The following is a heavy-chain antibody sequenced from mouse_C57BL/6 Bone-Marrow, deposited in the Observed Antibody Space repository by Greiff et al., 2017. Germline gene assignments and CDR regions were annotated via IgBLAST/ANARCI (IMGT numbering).Heavy chain of an antibody. J-gene: IGHJ4*01. CDR2: IYPGSGNT. CDR1: GYTFTDYY. Sequence: QVQLQQSGAELVRPGASVKLSCKASGYTFTDYYINWVKQRPGQGLEWIARIYPGSGNTYYNEKFKGKATLTAEKSSSTAYMQLSSLTSEDSAVYFCARANLPYYYGSRYYAMDYWGQGTSVTVSS. D-gene: IGHD1-1*01. CDR3: ARANLPYYYGSRYYAMDY. V-gene: IGHV1-76*01.